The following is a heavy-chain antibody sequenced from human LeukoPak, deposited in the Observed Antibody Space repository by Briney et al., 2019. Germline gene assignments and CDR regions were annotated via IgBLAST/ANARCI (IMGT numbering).Heavy chain of an antibody. V-gene: IGHV1-2*02. CDR2: INPNSGGT. Sequence: ASVKVSCKASGYTFTGYYMHWVRQAPGQGLEWMGWINPNSGGTNYAQKFQGRVTMTRDTSISTAYMELSRLRSEDTAVYYCARATLAAAGTSRLDYWGQGTLVTVSS. CDR1: GYTFTGYY. CDR3: ARATLAAAGTSRLDY. D-gene: IGHD6-13*01. J-gene: IGHJ4*02.